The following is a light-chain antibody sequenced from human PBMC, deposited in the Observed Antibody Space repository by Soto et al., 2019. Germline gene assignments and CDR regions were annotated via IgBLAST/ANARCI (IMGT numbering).Light chain of an antibody. CDR3: AVWDYSLNGWV. J-gene: IGLJ3*02. V-gene: IGLV1-44*01. CDR2: NNA. CDR1: SSNIGSNT. Sequence: QSVLTQAPSASGTPGQRVTISCSGSSSNIGSNTVNWYQQLPGTAPKLLIYNNAQRPSGVPDRFSGSKSGTSASLAIGGLQSEDEADYYCAVWDYSLNGWVFGGGTKLTVL.